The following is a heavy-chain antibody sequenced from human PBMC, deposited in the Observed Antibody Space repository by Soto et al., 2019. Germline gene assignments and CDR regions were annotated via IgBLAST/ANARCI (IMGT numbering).Heavy chain of an antibody. CDR2: ILGSGGT. Sequence: PGGSLRLSCAASGFTFSKYAMMWVRQAPGKGLEWVSGILGSGGTYHADSVKGRLTISKXXXXXXLXLXMXXXRAEDTAVYYCAKDAVYGDGLWLPESWGQGT. J-gene: IGHJ5*02. CDR3: AKDAVYGDGLWLPES. V-gene: IGHV3-23*01. CDR1: GFTFSKYA. D-gene: IGHD4-17*01.